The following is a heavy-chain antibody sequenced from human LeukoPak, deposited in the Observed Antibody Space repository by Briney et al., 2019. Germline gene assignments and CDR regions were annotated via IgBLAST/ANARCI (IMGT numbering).Heavy chain of an antibody. CDR2: INHSGST. CDR1: GGSFSGYY. V-gene: IGHV4-34*01. Sequence: SETLSLTCAVYGGSFSGYYWSWIRQPPGKGLEWIGEINHSGSTNYNPSLKSRVTISVDTSKNQFSLKLSSVTAADTAVYYCARGRRGSYHSLFDYWGQGTLVTVSS. D-gene: IGHD3-16*02. CDR3: ARGRRGSYHSLFDY. J-gene: IGHJ4*02.